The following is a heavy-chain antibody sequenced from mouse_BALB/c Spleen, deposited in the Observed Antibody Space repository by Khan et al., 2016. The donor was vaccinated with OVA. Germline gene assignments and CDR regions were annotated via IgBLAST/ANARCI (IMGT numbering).Heavy chain of an antibody. CDR1: GYSFTSYL. D-gene: IGHD1-3*01. J-gene: IGHJ3*01. CDR2: IYPGNGDT. CDR3: VGGGYSSFTY. Sequence: VRLQQSGTVLARPGASVKMSCKASGYSFTSYLIHWVKQRPGQGLEWIGDIYPGNGDTTYNQRFKDKAKLTAGTSANTAYMELSSLTNEDSAVYYGVGGGYSSFTYWGQGTMVTVSA. V-gene: IGHV1-5*01.